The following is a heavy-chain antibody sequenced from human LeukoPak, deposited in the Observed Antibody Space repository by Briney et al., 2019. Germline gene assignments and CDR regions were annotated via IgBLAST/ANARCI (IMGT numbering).Heavy chain of an antibody. D-gene: IGHD2-21*02. V-gene: IGHV1-8*03. CDR2: MNPNSGNT. CDR3: ATDLFKYCGGDCYSRHNDY. J-gene: IGHJ4*02. CDR1: GYTFTSYD. Sequence: GASVKVSCKASGYTFTSYDINWVRQATGQGLEWMGWMNPNSGNTGYAQKFQGRVTITRNTSISTAYMELSSLRSEDTAVYYCATDLFKYCGGDCYSRHNDYWGQGTLVTVSS.